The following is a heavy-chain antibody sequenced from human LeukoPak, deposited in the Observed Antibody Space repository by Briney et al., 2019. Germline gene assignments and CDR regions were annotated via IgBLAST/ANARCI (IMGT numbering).Heavy chain of an antibody. V-gene: IGHV1-69*05. CDR3: ARVADYVWGSYRNPLAY. CDR1: GGTFSNYA. D-gene: IGHD3-16*02. CDR2: IIPIFGTA. J-gene: IGHJ4*02. Sequence: SVKVSCKASGGTFSNYAISWVRQAPGQGLEWMGGIIPIFGTANYAQKFQGRVTITTDESTSTAYMELSSLRSEDTAVYYCARVADYVWGSYRNPLAYWGQGTLVTVSS.